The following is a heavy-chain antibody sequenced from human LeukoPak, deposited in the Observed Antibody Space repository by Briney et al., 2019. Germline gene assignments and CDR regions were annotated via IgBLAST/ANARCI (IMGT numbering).Heavy chain of an antibody. D-gene: IGHD5-24*01. CDR2: INPSGGST. CDR3: ASGTLEMATIPGPRDY. J-gene: IGHJ4*02. CDR1: GYTFTSYY. V-gene: IGHV1-46*01. Sequence: GASVKVSCKASGYTFTSYYMHWVRQAPGQGLEWMGIINPSGGSTSYAQKFQGRVTMTRDTSTSTVYMELSSLRSEDTAVYYCASGTLEMATIPGPRDYWGQGTLVTVSS.